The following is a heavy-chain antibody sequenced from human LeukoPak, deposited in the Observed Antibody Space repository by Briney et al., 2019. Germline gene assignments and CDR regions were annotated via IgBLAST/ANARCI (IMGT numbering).Heavy chain of an antibody. CDR1: GFTFSGNY. CDR3: AGRRVLDASFDY. D-gene: IGHD3-16*01. V-gene: IGHV3-66*02. J-gene: IGHJ4*02. Sequence: GGSLRLSCAASGFTFSGNYTSWVRQAPGKGLEWVSVIYSSDNTYYIDSVKGRFTISRDNSKNTLYLQMNSLRAEDTAVYYCAGRRVLDASFDYWGQGTLVTVSS. CDR2: IYSSDNT.